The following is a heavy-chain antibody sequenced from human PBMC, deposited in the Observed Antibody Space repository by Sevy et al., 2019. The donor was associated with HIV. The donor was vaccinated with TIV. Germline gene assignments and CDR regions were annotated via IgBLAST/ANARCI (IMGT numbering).Heavy chain of an antibody. CDR2: ISGDGSRA. V-gene: IGHV3-74*01. CDR1: GFTFSSFW. J-gene: IGHJ4*02. Sequence: GSLRLSCAASGFTFSSFWIHWVRQAPEKGLVWVGGISGDGSRASYADAVTGRITISRDNAKNTVYLQMSSLRAEDTAVYYCVRVGTGWYELRYWGQGTPVTVSS. D-gene: IGHD6-19*01. CDR3: VRVGTGWYELRY.